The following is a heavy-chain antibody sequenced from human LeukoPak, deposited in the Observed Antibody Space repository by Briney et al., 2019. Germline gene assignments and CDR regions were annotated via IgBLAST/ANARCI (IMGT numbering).Heavy chain of an antibody. CDR3: ARLLRYGSGSYFDY. D-gene: IGHD3-10*01. CDR1: GFRFTSNW. CDR2: IYPGDSDT. Sequence: GESLKISCKGSGFRFTSNWIGWVRQMPGKGLEWMGIIYPGDSDTRYGPSFQGQVTISADKSISTAYLQWSSLKASDTAMYYCARLLRYGSGSYFDYWGQGSLVTVSS. V-gene: IGHV5-51*01. J-gene: IGHJ4*02.